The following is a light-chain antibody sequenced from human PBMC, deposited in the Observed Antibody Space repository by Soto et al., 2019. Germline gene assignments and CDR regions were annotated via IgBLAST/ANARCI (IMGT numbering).Light chain of an antibody. J-gene: IGKJ3*01. Sequence: EIVLTQSPGTLSLSPGERATLSCRASQSVINRYLTWYQQKPGQAPRLLIHGASTRATGTPDRFSGSGSGTDFTLTINRLEPEDFAVYYCQQSYSTPFGPGTKVDIK. CDR3: QQSYSTP. V-gene: IGKV3-20*01. CDR2: GAS. CDR1: QSVINRY.